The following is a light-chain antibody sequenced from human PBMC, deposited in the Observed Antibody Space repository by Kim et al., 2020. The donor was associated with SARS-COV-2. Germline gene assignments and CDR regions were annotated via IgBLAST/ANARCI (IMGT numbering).Light chain of an antibody. Sequence: QSIAISCTGTSSDVGRYNYVSWYQQNPGKAPKLIIYDVSARPSGVSYRFSGTKSGNTASLTISGLQAEDEANYYCSSYSTSGTFVVFGGGTQLTVL. V-gene: IGLV2-14*04. CDR2: DVS. CDR3: SSYSTSGTFVV. J-gene: IGLJ3*02. CDR1: SSDVGRYNY.